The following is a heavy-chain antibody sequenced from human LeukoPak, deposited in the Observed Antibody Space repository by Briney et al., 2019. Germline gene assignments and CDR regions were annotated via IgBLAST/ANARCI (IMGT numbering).Heavy chain of an antibody. CDR1: GGSISSSSYY. CDR2: IYYSGST. V-gene: IGHV4-39*01. D-gene: IGHD5-18*01. J-gene: IGHJ3*02. CDR3: ARSLPTARDAFDN. Sequence: SETLSLTCTVSGGSISSSSYYWGWIRQPPGKGLEWIGSIYYSGSTYYNPSLKSRVTISVDTSKNQFSLKLSSVTAADTAVYYCARSLPTARDAFDNWGQGTMVTVSS.